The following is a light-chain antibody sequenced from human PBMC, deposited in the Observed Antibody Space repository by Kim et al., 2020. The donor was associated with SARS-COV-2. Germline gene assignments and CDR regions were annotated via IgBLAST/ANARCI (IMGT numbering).Light chain of an antibody. V-gene: IGKV3-20*01. Sequence: SPGGGATPSCRASQSVPGRYLAWYQKPPAQAPRLLVYGASSRATGVPDRFSGGGAGTDFTLTIGRLEPDDFAVYYCQQYGSSPYTFGQGTKLEI. CDR2: GAS. J-gene: IGKJ2*01. CDR3: QQYGSSPYT. CDR1: QSVPGRY.